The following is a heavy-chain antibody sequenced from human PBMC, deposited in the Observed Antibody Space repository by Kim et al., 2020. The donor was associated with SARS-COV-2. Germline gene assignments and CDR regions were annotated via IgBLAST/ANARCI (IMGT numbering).Heavy chain of an antibody. CDR2: VYYSGNT. V-gene: IGHV4-61*01. D-gene: IGHD5-18*01. J-gene: IGHJ3*01. CDR3: ARDWRGVTSNDAFDF. Sequence: SETLSLTCTVSGGSVSSDTYYWSWIRQPPGKGLEWIGYVYYSGNTNYNPSLKSRVTISIDTSKNQFSLKLNSVTAADTAVYYCARDWRGVTSNDAFDFWG. CDR1: GGSVSSDTYY.